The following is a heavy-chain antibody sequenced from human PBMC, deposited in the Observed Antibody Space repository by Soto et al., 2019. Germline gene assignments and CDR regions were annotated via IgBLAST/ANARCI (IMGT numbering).Heavy chain of an antibody. CDR1: GFAFSRHY. D-gene: IGHD3-16*01. CDR2: IKPDGSGS. J-gene: IGHJ4*02. Sequence: VQLAESGGGLVQPGGSLRLSCVACGFAFSRHYMTWVRQAPGKGQESVAKIKPDGSGSYYVDSGRGRFTFSRDNAKNTLSLQTNTLRDEDTAVYYCAIEEWGRVEFWGQGTLVTVSS. CDR3: AIEEWGRVEF. V-gene: IGHV3-7*01.